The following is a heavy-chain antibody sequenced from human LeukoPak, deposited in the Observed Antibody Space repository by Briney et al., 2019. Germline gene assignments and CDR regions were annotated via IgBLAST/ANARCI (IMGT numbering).Heavy chain of an antibody. CDR1: GFIFSTYS. Sequence: GGSLRLSCAASGFIFSTYSMYWVRQAPGKGLEWVAFVRYDGGSEYYADSVKGRFTNSRDNSKNTLFLQMSSLRPEDTAVYYCAKDGGYSFGYWGQGTLVTVSS. V-gene: IGHV3-30*02. J-gene: IGHJ4*02. CDR3: AKDGGYSFGY. D-gene: IGHD5-18*01. CDR2: VRYDGGSE.